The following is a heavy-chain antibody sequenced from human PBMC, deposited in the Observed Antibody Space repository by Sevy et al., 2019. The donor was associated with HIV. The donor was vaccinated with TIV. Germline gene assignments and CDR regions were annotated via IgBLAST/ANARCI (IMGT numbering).Heavy chain of an antibody. CDR2: ISSTSGYI. J-gene: IGHJ4*02. Sequence: GGSLRLSCAASGFTFSSYRMTWVRQAPGKGLEWVSCISSTSGYINYANSVKGRFTISRDNAKNLLFLQMDSLRAEDTAVYFCARAVLEISTWRSDYWGQGTLVTVSS. D-gene: IGHD1-1*01. CDR1: GFTFSSYR. CDR3: ARAVLEISTWRSDY. V-gene: IGHV3-21*01.